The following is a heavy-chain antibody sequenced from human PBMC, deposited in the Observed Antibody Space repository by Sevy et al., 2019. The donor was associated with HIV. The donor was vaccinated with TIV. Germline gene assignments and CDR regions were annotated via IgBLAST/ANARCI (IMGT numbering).Heavy chain of an antibody. V-gene: IGHV3-23*01. CDR2: IRGNGGYT. Sequence: GGSLGLSCAASGFTFSSYAMSWVRQAPGKGLEWVSVIRGNGGYTYYADSVKGRFTISRDTSKNTLYLQMNSLRAEDTAVYYCAKGSTSSSEVGYFDYWGQGTLVTVSS. J-gene: IGHJ4*02. D-gene: IGHD2-2*01. CDR1: GFTFSSYA. CDR3: AKGSTSSSEVGYFDY.